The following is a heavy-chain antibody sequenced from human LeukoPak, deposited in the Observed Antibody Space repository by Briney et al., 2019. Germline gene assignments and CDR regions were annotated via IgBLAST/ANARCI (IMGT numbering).Heavy chain of an antibody. J-gene: IGHJ6*03. Sequence: SETLSLTCTVSGGSISSSSYYWGWIRQPPGKGLEWIGSIYYSGSTYYNPSLKSRVTMSVDTSKNQFSLKLSSVTAADTAVYYCARDPSSWYYYYMDVWGKGTTVTVSS. CDR1: GGSISSSSYY. D-gene: IGHD6-13*01. V-gene: IGHV4-39*07. CDR3: ARDPSSWYYYYMDV. CDR2: IYYSGST.